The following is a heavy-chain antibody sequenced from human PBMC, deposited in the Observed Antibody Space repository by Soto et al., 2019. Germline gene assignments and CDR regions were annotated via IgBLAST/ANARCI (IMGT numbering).Heavy chain of an antibody. J-gene: IGHJ5*02. CDR2: IYSSGST. D-gene: IGHD3-16*01. Sequence: QVQLQESGPGLVKPSQTLSLTCTVSGGSISSGGYYWSWIRQHPGKGLEWIGYIYSSGSTYYNPSLQRRVTISVDTSKNQFSLKLSSVTAADTAVYYCARGMGLHLGEFRSWGQGTLVTVSS. V-gene: IGHV4-31*03. CDR3: ARGMGLHLGEFRS. CDR1: GGSISSGGYY.